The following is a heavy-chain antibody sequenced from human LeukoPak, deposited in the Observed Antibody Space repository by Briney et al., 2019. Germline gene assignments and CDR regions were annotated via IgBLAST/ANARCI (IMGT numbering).Heavy chain of an antibody. V-gene: IGHV3-30*02. CDR2: IRYDGSNK. CDR3: AKDYNSSGYYPLCYFDY. D-gene: IGHD3-22*01. J-gene: IGHJ4*02. Sequence: GGSLRLSCAASGFTFSSYGMHWVRQAPGKGLEWVAFIRYDGSNKYYADSVKGRFTISRDSSKNTLYLQMNSLRAEDTAVYYCAKDYNSSGYYPLCYFDYWGQGTLVTVSS. CDR1: GFTFSSYG.